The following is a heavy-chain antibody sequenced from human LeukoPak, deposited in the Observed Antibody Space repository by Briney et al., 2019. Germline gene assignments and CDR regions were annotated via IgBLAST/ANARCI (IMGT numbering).Heavy chain of an antibody. V-gene: IGHV3-33*01. CDR1: GFTFNMYG. CDR2: IWYEGSNK. CDR3: ARDLGAEDYYQYYGMDV. J-gene: IGHJ6*02. Sequence: PGRSLRLSCAASGFTFNMYGMHWVRQAPGKGLEWVAVIWYEGSNKYYADSVKGRFTISRDNSKHTLYLQMNSLRAEDTAVYYCARDLGAEDYYQYYGMDVWGQGTTVTVSS. D-gene: IGHD3-16*01.